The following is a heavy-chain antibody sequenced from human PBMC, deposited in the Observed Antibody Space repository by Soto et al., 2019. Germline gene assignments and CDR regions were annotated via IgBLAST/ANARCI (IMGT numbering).Heavy chain of an antibody. Sequence: GASVKVSCKASGYTFTSNGSRWVRQAPGQGLEWMGWISAYNGNTNYAQKLQGRVTMTTDTSTSTAYMELRSLRSDDTAAYYCARDKSAFDIWGQGTMVTVSS. CDR3: ARDKSAFDI. V-gene: IGHV1-18*01. J-gene: IGHJ3*02. CDR1: GYTFTSNG. CDR2: ISAYNGNT.